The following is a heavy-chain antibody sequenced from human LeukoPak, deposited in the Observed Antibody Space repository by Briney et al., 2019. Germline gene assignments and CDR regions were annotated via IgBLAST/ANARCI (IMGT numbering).Heavy chain of an antibody. D-gene: IGHD5-24*01. V-gene: IGHV4-31*03. CDR2: IYYSGST. J-gene: IGHJ4*02. CDR3: ARVEAATTNPRFDY. CDR1: GGSINNDAYY. Sequence: SETLSLTCTVSGGSINNDAYYWSWIRQHPGKGLEWIGYIYYSGSTYYNPSLRGRVAISVDTSKNQFSLEVSSVTAADTAVYYCARVEAATTNPRFDYWGQGTLVTVSS.